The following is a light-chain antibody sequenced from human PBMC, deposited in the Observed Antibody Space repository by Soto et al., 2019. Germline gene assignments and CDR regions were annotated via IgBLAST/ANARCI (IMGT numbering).Light chain of an antibody. Sequence: IVMTQSPDSLSVSPGERVTLSCRASQSVTTRLAWYQHKPGQAPTLLMSGASNRASGVPVRFSGSGSGTDFTLTITRLEPEDFALYYCQQYGGSPITFGLGTRLEIK. CDR2: GAS. CDR1: QSVTTR. CDR3: QQYGGSPIT. V-gene: IGKV3-20*01. J-gene: IGKJ5*01.